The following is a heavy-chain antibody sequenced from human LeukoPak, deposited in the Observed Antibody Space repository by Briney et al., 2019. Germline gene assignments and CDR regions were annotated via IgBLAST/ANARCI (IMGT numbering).Heavy chain of an antibody. CDR3: AKGRRNLGGLHHFDY. V-gene: IGHV3-23*01. CDR2: FSGSGGST. D-gene: IGHD5-24*01. J-gene: IGHJ4*02. Sequence: GGSLRLSLEASGSTLSTMARSWFGKVQGKGLKWSPAFSGSGGSTYYADSVKGRFTISRDNSKNTLYLQMNSLRAEDTAVYYCAKGRRNLGGLHHFDYWGQGTLVTVSS. CDR1: GSTLSTMA.